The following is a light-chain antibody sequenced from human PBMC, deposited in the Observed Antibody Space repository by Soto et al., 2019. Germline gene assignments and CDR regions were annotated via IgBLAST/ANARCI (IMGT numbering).Light chain of an antibody. Sequence: QSALTQPASVSGSPGQSITISCTGTSSDVGAYKYVSWYQQHPGKVPKLMIYEVSNRPSGVSNRFSGSKSGNTASLTISGLQAEDEADYYCSSYTGSNTLYVFGTGTKVTVL. CDR2: EVS. CDR1: SSDVGAYKY. V-gene: IGLV2-14*01. J-gene: IGLJ1*01. CDR3: SSYTGSNTLYV.